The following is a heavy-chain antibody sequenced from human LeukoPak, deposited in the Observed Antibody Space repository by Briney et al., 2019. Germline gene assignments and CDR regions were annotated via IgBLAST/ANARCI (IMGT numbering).Heavy chain of an antibody. J-gene: IGHJ3*02. CDR1: GFPLSRSA. V-gene: IGHV3-23*01. CDR3: AKDHITMIVVGPDDAFDI. CDR2: ISGSGSGGST. D-gene: IGHD3-22*01. Sequence: PGGSLRLSCAASGFPLSRSAMSWVRQAPGKGLEWVSNISGSGSGGSTYYADSVKGRFTISRDNSKNTLYLQMNSLRAEDTAVYYCAKDHITMIVVGPDDAFDIWGQGTMVTVSS.